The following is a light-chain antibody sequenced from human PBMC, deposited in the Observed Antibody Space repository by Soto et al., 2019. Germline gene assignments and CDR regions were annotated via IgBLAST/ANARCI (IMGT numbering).Light chain of an antibody. J-gene: IGKJ1*01. Sequence: EIVLTQSPGTLSLSPGDSATLSCRASQSVSSSSLAWYQQKPGQAPRLLIYDTSNRATGIPARFSGSGSGTDFTLTISSLEPEDVAVYYCQQRSNWPPWTFGQGTKVHIK. CDR2: DTS. CDR3: QQRSNWPPWT. V-gene: IGKV3D-20*02. CDR1: QSVSSSS.